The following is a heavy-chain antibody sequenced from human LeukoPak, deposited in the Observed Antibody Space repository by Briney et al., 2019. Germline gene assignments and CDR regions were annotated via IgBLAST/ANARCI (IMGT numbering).Heavy chain of an antibody. CDR1: GFTFSSYG. CDR2: ISYDGSNK. J-gene: IGHJ4*02. D-gene: IGHD6-25*01. Sequence: GGSLRLSCAAPGFTFSSYGMHWVRQAPGKGLEWVAVISYDGSNKYYADSVKGRFTISRDNSKNTLYLQMNSLRAEDTAVYYCAKDQSAAPVGYWGQGTLVTVSS. CDR3: AKDQSAAPVGY. V-gene: IGHV3-30*18.